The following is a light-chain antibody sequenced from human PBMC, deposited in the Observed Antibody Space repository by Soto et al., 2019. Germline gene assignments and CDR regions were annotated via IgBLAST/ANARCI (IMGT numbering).Light chain of an antibody. J-gene: IGKJ4*01. CDR3: QQSYHTLPLI. Sequence: DTQMTQSPSSLSAPVGDRVTITCRSSQSISNYVNWYQQRPGKAPKLLIYAASNLHSGVPSRFSGSGSGRDFTLTISSLHPEDFATYYCQQSYHTLPLIFGGGTKVEV. V-gene: IGKV1-39*01. CDR2: AAS. CDR1: QSISNY.